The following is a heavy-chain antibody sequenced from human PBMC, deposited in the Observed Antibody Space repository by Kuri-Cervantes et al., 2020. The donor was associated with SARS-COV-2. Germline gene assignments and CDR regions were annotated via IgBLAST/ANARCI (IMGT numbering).Heavy chain of an antibody. CDR2: ISYDGSNK. D-gene: IGHD5-18*01. J-gene: IGHJ4*02. V-gene: IGHV3-30-3*02. CDR3: AKKGGYSYGLGY. Sequence: GGSLRLSCAASGSTFSSYAMHWVRQAPGKGLEWVAVISYDGSNKYCADSVKGRFTISRDNSKNTLYLQMNSLRAEDTAVYYCAKKGGYSYGLGYWGQGTLVTVSS. CDR1: GSTFSSYA.